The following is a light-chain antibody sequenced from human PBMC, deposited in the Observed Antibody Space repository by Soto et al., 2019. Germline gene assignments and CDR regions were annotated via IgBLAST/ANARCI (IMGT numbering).Light chain of an antibody. CDR3: DSYTSKSAGV. J-gene: IGLJ1*01. Sequence: QSALTQPASVSGSPGQTITISCTGTSSDVGGYNYVSWYQQHPGKAPKLIIYDVSNRPSGVSNRFSGSKSANTAPLTISGLQAEDEDDYYCDSYTSKSAGVFGTGTKLTVL. CDR2: DVS. CDR1: SSDVGGYNY. V-gene: IGLV2-14*01.